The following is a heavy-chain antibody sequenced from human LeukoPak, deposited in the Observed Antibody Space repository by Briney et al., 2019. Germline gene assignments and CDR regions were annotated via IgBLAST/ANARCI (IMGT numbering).Heavy chain of an antibody. D-gene: IGHD4-11*01. CDR1: GYTFTSYD. CDR3: ARGRRTTVTTGGYY. V-gene: IGHV1-8*01. CDR2: MNPNKGNT. Sequence: ASVNVSCKASGYTFTSYDINSVRQATGQGRDWMGWMNPNKGNTRYAQKFQGRVTMTRNTPINTAYLDRSSLRSEDTAVYYCARGRRTTVTTGGYYWGQGTLVTVSS. J-gene: IGHJ4*02.